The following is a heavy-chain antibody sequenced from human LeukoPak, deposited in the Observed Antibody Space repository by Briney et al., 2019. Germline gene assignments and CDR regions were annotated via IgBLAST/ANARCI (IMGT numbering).Heavy chain of an antibody. CDR3: ARVSQMQPRYSPDSSSLDF. J-gene: IGHJ4*02. Sequence: ASVRVSCKASGYNFNTHGITWVRQAPGQGLEWMGWISGYNGNTNSAQKFQGRLTLTTRTSTSTAYMELRSLRSDDTAVYFCARVSQMQPRYSPDSSSLDFWGQGSLVTVSS. V-gene: IGHV1-18*01. CDR2: ISGYNGNT. D-gene: IGHD6-6*01. CDR1: GYNFNTHG.